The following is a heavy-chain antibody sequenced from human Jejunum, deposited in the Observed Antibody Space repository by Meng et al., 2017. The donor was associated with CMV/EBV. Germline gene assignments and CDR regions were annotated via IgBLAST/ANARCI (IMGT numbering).Heavy chain of an antibody. J-gene: IGHJ5*02. CDR2: ISYGGST. CDR1: SGSCE. D-gene: IGHD3-22*01. Sequence: SGSCEWGWIRQPPGMGREWIGSISYGGSTYYNPSLKSRVTVSVDTSKNQFSLNLNSVTAADAAVYYCARHGTYFYDNSGYSNWFDPWGQGTLVTVSS. V-gene: IGHV4-39*01. CDR3: ARHGTYFYDNSGYSNWFDP.